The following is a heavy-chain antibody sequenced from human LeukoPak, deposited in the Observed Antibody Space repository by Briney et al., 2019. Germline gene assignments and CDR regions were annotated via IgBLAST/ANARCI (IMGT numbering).Heavy chain of an antibody. Sequence: PGGSLRLPCAASGFTFSSYAMSWARQAPGKGLEWVSAISGSGGSTYYADSVKGRFTISRDNSKNTLYLQMNSLRAEDTAVYYCASPAIVVVPAAMERFDYWGQGTLVTVSS. CDR2: ISGSGGST. D-gene: IGHD2-2*01. CDR3: ASPAIVVVPAAMERFDY. CDR1: GFTFSSYA. J-gene: IGHJ4*02. V-gene: IGHV3-23*01.